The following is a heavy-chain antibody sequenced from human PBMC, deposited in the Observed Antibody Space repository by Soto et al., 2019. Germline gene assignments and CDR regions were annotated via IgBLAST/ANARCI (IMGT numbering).Heavy chain of an antibody. CDR2: ISAYNGNT. CDR3: AMVDVYVTPSPQDV. CDR1: GYTFTSYA. V-gene: IGHV1-18*01. Sequence: ASVKVSCKASGYTFTSYAITWVRQAPGQGLEWMGWISAYNGNTNYAQNLQGRLTLTTDTSTTTAYMELRSLRSNDTAIYYCAMVDVYVTPSPQDVWGQGTTVTVSS. D-gene: IGHD3-16*01. J-gene: IGHJ6*02.